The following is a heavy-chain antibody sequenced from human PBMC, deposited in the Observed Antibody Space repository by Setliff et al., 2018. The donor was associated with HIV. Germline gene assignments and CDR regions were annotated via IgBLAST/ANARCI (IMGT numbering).Heavy chain of an antibody. CDR3: ARAASYYDSSGYWAPPKYFDY. D-gene: IGHD3-22*01. J-gene: IGHJ4*02. CDR2: IYSTGST. V-gene: IGHV4-59*11. Sequence: TLSLTCTVSGASITSHYWSWIRQSPGRELEWIGYIYSTGSTNYNPSLQSRVSISMDASKNKFSLKVTSVTAADTAVYYCARAASYYDSSGYWAPPKYFDYWGQGTLVTVSS. CDR1: GASITSHY.